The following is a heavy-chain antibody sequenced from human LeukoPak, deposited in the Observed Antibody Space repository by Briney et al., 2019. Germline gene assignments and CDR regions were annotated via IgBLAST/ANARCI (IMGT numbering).Heavy chain of an antibody. Sequence: SETLSLTCTVSGASISSYYWSWIRQPPGKGLEWIGYIYYSGSTNYNPSLKSRVTISVDTSQNQFSLKLSSVTAADTAVYYCASFDYYDSSGLDFWGQGTLVTVSS. CDR1: GASISSYY. D-gene: IGHD3-22*01. CDR3: ASFDYYDSSGLDF. V-gene: IGHV4-59*01. CDR2: IYYSGST. J-gene: IGHJ4*02.